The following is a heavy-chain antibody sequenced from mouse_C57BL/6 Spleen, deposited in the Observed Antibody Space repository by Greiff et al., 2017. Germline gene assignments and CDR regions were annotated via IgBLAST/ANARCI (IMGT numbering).Heavy chain of an antibody. V-gene: IGHV1-59*01. D-gene: IGHD4-1*01. J-gene: IGHJ3*01. CDR2: IDPSDSYT. CDR1: GYTFTSYW. CDR3: AREGGGWDVKAWFAY. Sequence: QVQLQQPGAELVRPGTSVKLSCKASGYTFTSYWMHWVKQRPGQGLEWIGVIDPSDSYTNYNQKFKGKATLTVDTSSSTAYMQLSSLTSEDSAVYYCAREGGGWDVKAWFAYWGQGTLVTVSA.